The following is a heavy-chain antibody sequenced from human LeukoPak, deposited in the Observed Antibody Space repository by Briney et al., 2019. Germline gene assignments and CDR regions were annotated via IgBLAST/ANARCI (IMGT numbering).Heavy chain of an antibody. CDR2: IYYTGST. V-gene: IGHV4-39*01. CDR1: GPSISGRGYY. CDR3: VKSGGYGLIDY. D-gene: IGHD6-19*01. J-gene: IGHJ4*02. Sequence: SETLSLTCAVSGPSISGRGYYLGWIRQPPGKGLEWIVNIYYTGSTYYNASLQSRVTISIDMSKNQFSLRLSSVTAADTAMYYCVKSGGYGLIDYWGQGTLVTVSS.